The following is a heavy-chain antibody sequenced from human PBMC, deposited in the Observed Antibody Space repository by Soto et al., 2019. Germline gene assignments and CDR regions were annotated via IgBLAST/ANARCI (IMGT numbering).Heavy chain of an antibody. D-gene: IGHD3-10*01. Sequence: SETLSLTCTVSGGSISSYYWSWIRQPPGKGLEWIGYIYYSGSTNYNPSLKSRVTISVDTSKNQFSLKLSSVTAADTAVYYCARDRSWFGVWGKGTTVTVSS. CDR1: GGSISSYY. CDR2: IYYSGST. CDR3: ARDRSWFGV. V-gene: IGHV4-59*01. J-gene: IGHJ6*04.